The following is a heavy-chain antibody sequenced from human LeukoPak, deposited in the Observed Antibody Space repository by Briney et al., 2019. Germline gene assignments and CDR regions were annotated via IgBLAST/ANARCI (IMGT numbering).Heavy chain of an antibody. CDR3: ARDRDWLDP. Sequence: PSETLSLTCTVSGGSISSYYWSWIRQPPGKGLEWIGYIYYSGSTNYNPSLKSRVTISVDTSKNQFSLKLSSVTAADTAVYYCARDRDWLDPWGQGTLVTVSS. CDR2: IYYSGST. D-gene: IGHD3-10*01. V-gene: IGHV4-59*01. CDR1: GGSISSYY. J-gene: IGHJ5*02.